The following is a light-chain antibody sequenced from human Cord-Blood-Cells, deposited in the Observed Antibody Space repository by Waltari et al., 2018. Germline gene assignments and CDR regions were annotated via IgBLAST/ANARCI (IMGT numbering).Light chain of an antibody. CDR3: QQSYSTPWT. V-gene: IGKV1-39*01. CDR1: QSISSY. J-gene: IGKJ1*01. Sequence: DIQMTQSPSSLYASVGDRVTITCRASQSISSYLNWYQQKPGKAPKLLIYAASSLQSSVPSRFSGSGSGTDFTLTISSLQPEDFATYYGQQSYSTPWTFGQGTKVEIK. CDR2: AAS.